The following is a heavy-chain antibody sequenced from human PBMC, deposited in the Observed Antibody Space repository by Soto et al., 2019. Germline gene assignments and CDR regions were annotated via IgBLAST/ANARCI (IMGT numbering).Heavy chain of an antibody. CDR3: VKFRGQAYPYYHMDV. Sequence: EVQLLESGGGLVQPGGSLRLACAASGFNFGTYAMGWVRQAPGRGLEWVSSAGSGSSRYYADSVRGRFTVSRDTSKSTLYLEMSSLRAEDTALYYCVKFRGQAYPYYHMDVWGKGTTVTVSS. V-gene: IGHV3-23*01. J-gene: IGHJ6*03. CDR2: SAGSGSSR. CDR1: GFNFGTYA.